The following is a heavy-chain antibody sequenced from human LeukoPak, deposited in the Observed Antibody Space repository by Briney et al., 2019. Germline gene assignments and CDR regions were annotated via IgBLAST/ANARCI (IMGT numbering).Heavy chain of an antibody. Sequence: GGSLRLSCAASGFTFSTSWMSWVRQAPGKGLECVANIKQDGSEKYYIDSVKGRFTISRDNTENSLYLQMNSLRAEDTAVYYCARKLYYYDSVDFGWFDPWGQGTLVTVSS. D-gene: IGHD3-22*01. V-gene: IGHV3-7*01. CDR2: IKQDGSEK. CDR1: GFTFSTSW. CDR3: ARKLYYYDSVDFGWFDP. J-gene: IGHJ5*02.